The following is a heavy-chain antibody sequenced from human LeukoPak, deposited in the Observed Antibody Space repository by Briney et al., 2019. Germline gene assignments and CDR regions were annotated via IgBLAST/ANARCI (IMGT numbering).Heavy chain of an antibody. CDR2: ISAYNSNT. Sequence: ASVKVSCKASGYTFTSYGISWVRQAPGQGLEWMGWISAYNSNTNYAQKLQGRVTMTTDTSTSTAYMELRSLRSDDTAVYYCARDGSYSSGWDYYYYGMDVWGQGTTVTVSS. CDR3: ARDGSYSSGWDYYYYGMDV. V-gene: IGHV1-18*01. CDR1: GYTFTSYG. D-gene: IGHD6-19*01. J-gene: IGHJ6*02.